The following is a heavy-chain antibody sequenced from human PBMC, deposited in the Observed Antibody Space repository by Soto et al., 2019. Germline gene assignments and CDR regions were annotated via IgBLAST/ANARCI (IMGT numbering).Heavy chain of an antibody. CDR3: ARCKRGAYCSSTSCFYGMDV. CDR2: ISAYNGNT. Sequence: QVQLVQSGAEVKKPGASVKVSCKASGYTFTSYGISWVRQAPGQGLEWMGWISAYNGNTNYAQKLQGRVTMTTDTSTSTGYMELRSLRSDDTAVYYCARCKRGAYCSSTSCFYGMDVWGQGTTVTVSS. D-gene: IGHD2-2*01. CDR1: GYTFTSYG. V-gene: IGHV1-18*01. J-gene: IGHJ6*02.